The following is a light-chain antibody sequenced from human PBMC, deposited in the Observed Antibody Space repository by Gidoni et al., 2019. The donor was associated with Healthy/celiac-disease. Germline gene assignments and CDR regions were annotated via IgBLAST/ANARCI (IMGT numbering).Light chain of an antibody. J-gene: IGKJ1*01. V-gene: IGKV4-1*01. Sequence: DLVMTQSPDSLAVSLGERATINCKSSQSVLYSSNNKNYLAWYQQKPGQPPKLHIYWASTRESGVPDRFSGSGSGTDFTLTISSLQAEDGAVYYCQQYYSIPRAFGQGTKVEIK. CDR1: QSVLYSSNNKNY. CDR3: QQYYSIPRA. CDR2: WAS.